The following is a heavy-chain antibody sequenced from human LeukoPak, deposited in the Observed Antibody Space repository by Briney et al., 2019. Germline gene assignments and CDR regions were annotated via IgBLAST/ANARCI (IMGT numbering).Heavy chain of an antibody. CDR2: IYSGGST. J-gene: IGHJ4*02. CDR1: GFTVSSNY. Sequence: PGGSLRLSCAPSGFTVSSNYMSWVRQAPGKGLEWVSVIYSGGSTYYADSVKGRFTISRDNSKNTLYLQMNSLRAEDTAVYYCARDRYSYGIDYWGQGTLVTVSS. D-gene: IGHD5-18*01. CDR3: ARDRYSYGIDY. V-gene: IGHV3-53*01.